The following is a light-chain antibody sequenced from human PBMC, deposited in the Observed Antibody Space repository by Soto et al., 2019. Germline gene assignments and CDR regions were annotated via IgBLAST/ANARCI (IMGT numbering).Light chain of an antibody. Sequence: DIQMTQSPWSLAASVGGRVTITCRASQSISFYLNWYQQKPGNAPKVLIYAASNLQTGVPSRFSGSGSGTDFTLTINSLQPEDFATYSCQQSYSTPITFGQGTRLEIK. CDR3: QQSYSTPIT. V-gene: IGKV1-39*01. J-gene: IGKJ5*01. CDR2: AAS. CDR1: QSISFY.